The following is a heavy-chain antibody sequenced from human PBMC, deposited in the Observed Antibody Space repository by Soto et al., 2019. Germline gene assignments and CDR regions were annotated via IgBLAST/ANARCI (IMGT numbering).Heavy chain of an antibody. CDR3: ARTVGAAYYFDF. CDR1: GDSMTKYY. D-gene: IGHD1-26*01. V-gene: IGHV4-4*07. J-gene: IGHJ4*02. Sequence: QVQLQESGPGLVKPSETLSLTCNVSGDSMTKYYWSWIRQPAGKGLEWIGRIYTSGSTNYNPSLKSRVTMSIDTSNNHFSLSLKSVTAADTAMNYCARTVGAAYYFDFWGQGARVTVSS. CDR2: IYTSGST.